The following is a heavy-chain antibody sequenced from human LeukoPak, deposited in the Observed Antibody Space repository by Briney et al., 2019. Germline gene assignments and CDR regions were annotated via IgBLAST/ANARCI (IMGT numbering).Heavy chain of an antibody. D-gene: IGHD3-10*01. CDR1: GGSFSGYY. J-gene: IGHJ4*02. CDR2: INHSGST. Sequence: SETLSLTCAVYGGSFSGYYWSWIRQPPGKGLEWIGEINHSGSTNYNPSLKSRVTISVDTSKNQFSLKLSSVTAADTAVYYCARVKGSYYGSGSYQYLYYFDYWGQGTLVTVSS. V-gene: IGHV4-34*01. CDR3: ARVKGSYYGSGSYQYLYYFDY.